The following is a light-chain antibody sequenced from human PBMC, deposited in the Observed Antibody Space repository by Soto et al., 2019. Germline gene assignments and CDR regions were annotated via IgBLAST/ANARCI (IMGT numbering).Light chain of an antibody. CDR1: QSVSSY. J-gene: IGKJ5*01. V-gene: IGKV3-11*01. CDR3: QQRSNWPLIT. Sequence: EIVWTHSPATLSLSPWERATLSFMSSQSVSSYLSWYQQKPGQAPRLLIYDASNRATGIPARFSGSGSGTDFTLTISSLEPEDFAVYYCQQRSNWPLITFGQGTRLEIK. CDR2: DAS.